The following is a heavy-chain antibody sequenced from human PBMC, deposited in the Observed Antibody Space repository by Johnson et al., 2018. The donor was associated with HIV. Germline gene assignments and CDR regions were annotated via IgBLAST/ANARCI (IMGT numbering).Heavy chain of an antibody. CDR3: VKSTQASIVRESGPFGGFHI. CDR2: IWYDGSNK. V-gene: IGHV3-33*06. CDR1: GFTFSSYG. Sequence: QVQLVESGGGVVQPGRSLRLSCAASGFTFSSYGMHWVRQAPGKGLEWVAVIWYDGSNKYYADPVKGRFTISRDNSKNTLYLQMNSLSAEDTAVYYCVKSTQASIVRESGPFGGFHIWGQGTMVIVSS. J-gene: IGHJ3*02. D-gene: IGHD2-15*01.